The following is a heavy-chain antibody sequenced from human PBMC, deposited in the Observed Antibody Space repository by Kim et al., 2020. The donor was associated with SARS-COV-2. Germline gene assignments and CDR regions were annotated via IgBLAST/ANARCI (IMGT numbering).Heavy chain of an antibody. D-gene: IGHD5-18*01. J-gene: IGHJ4*02. Sequence: FQGRVTITADKSTSTAYMELSSLRSEDTAVYYCARGRGVYSYGLRYYFDYWGQGTLVTVSS. CDR3: ARGRGVYSYGLRYYFDY. V-gene: IGHV1-69*04.